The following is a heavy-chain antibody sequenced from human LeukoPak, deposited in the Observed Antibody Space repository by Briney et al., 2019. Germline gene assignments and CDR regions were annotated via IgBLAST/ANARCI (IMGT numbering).Heavy chain of an antibody. J-gene: IGHJ4*02. D-gene: IGHD6-19*01. CDR1: GFTFSSYS. Sequence: GGSLRLSCAASGFTFSSYSMNWVRQAPGKGLEWVSFISSSSAVYYADSVKGRFTISRDNAKNSLYVQMNSLRVEDTAVYYCVAGSGWRFDYWGQGTLVTVSS. CDR2: ISSSSAV. V-gene: IGHV3-48*04. CDR3: VAGSGWRFDY.